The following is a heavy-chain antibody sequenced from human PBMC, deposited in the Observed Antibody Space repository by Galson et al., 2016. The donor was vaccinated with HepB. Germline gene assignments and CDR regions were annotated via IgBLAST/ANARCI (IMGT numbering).Heavy chain of an antibody. CDR1: GFTFSTQS. D-gene: IGHD3-10*01. Sequence: SLRLSCAATGFTFSTQSMNWVRQAPGKGLEWVASIISTGSDISYAASVKGRFTISRDNAHNSLYLQMNSLRVEDTAVHYCARGIGGTDRRHWFDPWGQGALVTVSS. CDR3: ARGIGGTDRRHWFDP. V-gene: IGHV3-21*01. J-gene: IGHJ5*02. CDR2: IISTGSDI.